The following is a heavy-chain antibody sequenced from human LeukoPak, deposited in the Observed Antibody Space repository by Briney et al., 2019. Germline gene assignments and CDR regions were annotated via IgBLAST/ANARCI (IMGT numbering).Heavy chain of an antibody. CDR2: VSSSSSYI. CDR3: AREGTVTLGFAFDI. CDR1: GFTFSSYS. V-gene: IGHV3-21*01. Sequence: GGSLRLSCAASGFTFSSYSMNWVRQAPGKGLEWVSSVSSSSSYIYYADSVKGRFTISRDNAKNSLYLQMNSLRAEDTAVYYCAREGTVTLGFAFDIWGQGTMVTVSS. J-gene: IGHJ3*02. D-gene: IGHD4-17*01.